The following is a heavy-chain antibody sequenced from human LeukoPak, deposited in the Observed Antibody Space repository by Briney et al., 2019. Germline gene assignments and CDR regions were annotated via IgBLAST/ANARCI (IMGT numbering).Heavy chain of an antibody. CDR1: GYTFTSYY. J-gene: IGHJ4*02. CDR3: ARRAYDFWSGLSYYFDY. CDR2: INPSGGST. Sequence: GASVKVSCKASGYTFTSYYMHWVRQAPGQGLEWMGIINPSGGSTSYAQKFQGRVTMTRDTPTSTVYMELSSLRSEDTAVYYCARRAYDFWSGLSYYFDYWGQGTLVTVSS. D-gene: IGHD3-3*01. V-gene: IGHV1-46*03.